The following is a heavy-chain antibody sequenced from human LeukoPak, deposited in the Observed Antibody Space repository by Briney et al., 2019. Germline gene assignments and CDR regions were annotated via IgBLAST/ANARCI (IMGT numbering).Heavy chain of an antibody. J-gene: IGHJ4*02. D-gene: IGHD2-15*01. Sequence: GGSLRLSCAASGFSFRNYWMGWVRQATGKGLEWVANTKPDGSAEYYADSVRGRFTASRDNANNLLYLQMNRLRAEDTAVYYCARDGGLHTNFDYWGQGTLLTVSS. V-gene: IGHV3-7*01. CDR3: ARDGGLHTNFDY. CDR2: TKPDGSAE. CDR1: GFSFRNYW.